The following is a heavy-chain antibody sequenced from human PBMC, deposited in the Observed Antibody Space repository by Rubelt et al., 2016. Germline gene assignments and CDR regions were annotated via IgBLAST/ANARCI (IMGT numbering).Heavy chain of an antibody. CDR3: ARGGRVTGTIRSDWFDP. J-gene: IGHJ5*02. CDR1: GGSFSGYY. Sequence: QVQLQQWGAGLLKPSETLSLTCAVYGGSFSGYYWSWIRQPPGKGLEWIGEINHSGSTNDNPSLKSRVTISVDTSKNQFSLKLSSVTAADTAVYYCARGGRVTGTIRSDWFDPWGQGTLVTVSS. D-gene: IGHD1-20*01. V-gene: IGHV4-34*01. CDR2: INHSGST.